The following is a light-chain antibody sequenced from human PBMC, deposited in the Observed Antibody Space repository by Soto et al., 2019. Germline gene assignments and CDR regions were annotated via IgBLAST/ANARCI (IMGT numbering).Light chain of an antibody. Sequence: DIHMTQSPSTLSASVGDRVTITCRASQSLTMCMDWYQQKPGKAPNLLIYKTSSLESGVPSRFSGSGSGTEFTLTIRSLQPDDFATYYWQHWPDYSWTFGQGTKVEVK. V-gene: IGKV1-5*03. CDR2: KTS. CDR3: QHWPDYSWT. J-gene: IGKJ1*01. CDR1: QSLTMC.